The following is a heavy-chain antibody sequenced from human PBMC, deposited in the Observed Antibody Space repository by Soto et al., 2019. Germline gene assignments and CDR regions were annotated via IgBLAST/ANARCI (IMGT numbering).Heavy chain of an antibody. J-gene: IGHJ6*02. Sequence: AASVKVSCKPSGYTFSTYAIHWVRQAPGQRLEWMGWINVGNDDTEYSQKFQGRVAIIRDTSASTAYLELSSLRYEDTAVYYCARMGVHYYYGMDVWGQGPTVTVSS. CDR2: INVGNDDT. CDR3: ARMGVHYYYGMDV. CDR1: GYTFSTYA. D-gene: IGHD3-10*01. V-gene: IGHV1-3*01.